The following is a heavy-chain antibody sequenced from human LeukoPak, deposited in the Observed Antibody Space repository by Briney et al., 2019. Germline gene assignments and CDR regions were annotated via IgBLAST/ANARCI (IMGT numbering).Heavy chain of an antibody. V-gene: IGHV1-2*02. CDR2: INPNSGGT. CDR3: AFSSYYLQGNYYYMDV. Sequence: GASVKVSCKASGYTFTGYYMHWVRQAPGQGLEWMGWINPNSGGTNYAQKLQGRVTMTTDTSTSTVYMELRSLRSDDTAVYYCAFSSYYLQGNYYYMDVWGKGTTVTVSS. D-gene: IGHD1-26*01. J-gene: IGHJ6*03. CDR1: GYTFTGYY.